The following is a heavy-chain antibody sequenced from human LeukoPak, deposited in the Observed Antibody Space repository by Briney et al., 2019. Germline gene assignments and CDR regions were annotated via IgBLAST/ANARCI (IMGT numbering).Heavy chain of an antibody. CDR2: IYHSGST. D-gene: IGHD1-26*01. CDR3: ARDWYWYSGSYGRAFDI. CDR1: GYSISSGYY. V-gene: IGHV4-38-2*02. Sequence: PSETLSLTCTVSGYSISSGYYWGWIRQPPGKGLEWIGSIYHSGSTYYNPSLKSRVTISVDTSKNQFSLKLSSVTAADTAVYYCARDWYWYSGSYGRAFDIWGQGTMVTVSS. J-gene: IGHJ3*02.